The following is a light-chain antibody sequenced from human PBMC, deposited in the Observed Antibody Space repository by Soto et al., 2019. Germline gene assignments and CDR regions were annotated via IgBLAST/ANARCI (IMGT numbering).Light chain of an antibody. V-gene: IGKV2-28*01. CDR2: LGS. CDR1: QSLLHSNGYNY. CDR3: MQPLQSWT. Sequence: DIVMTQSPLSLPVTPGEPASISCRPSQSLLHSNGYNYLDWYLQKPGQSPQLLIYLGSNRASGVPDRFSGSGSGTEFTLKISRVEAENVGVYYCMQPLQSWTFGQGTKVEIK. J-gene: IGKJ1*01.